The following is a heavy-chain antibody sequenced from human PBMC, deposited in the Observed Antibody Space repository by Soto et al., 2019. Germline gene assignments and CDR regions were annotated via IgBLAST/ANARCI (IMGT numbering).Heavy chain of an antibody. Sequence: GGSLRLSCAASGFLVRNNYMPRFRQAPEMRLECVSATYSDGRTSYAEFVKGRFTTSRDKSDNTLYLEMTSLRAEHTAFYYCARDLYEGVLDGCGPWTIVTVS. CDR1: GFLVRNNY. CDR2: TYSDGRT. D-gene: IGHD3-16*01. J-gene: IGHJ3*01. CDR3: ARDLYEGVLDG. V-gene: IGHV3-53*01.